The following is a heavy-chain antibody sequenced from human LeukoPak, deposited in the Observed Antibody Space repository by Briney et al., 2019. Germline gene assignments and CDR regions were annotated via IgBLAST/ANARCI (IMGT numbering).Heavy chain of an antibody. CDR2: INHSGST. J-gene: IGHJ4*02. Sequence: SETLSLICAVYGGSFSGYYWSWIRQPPGKGLEWIGEINHSGSTNYNPSLKSRVTISVDTSKNQFSLKLSSVTAADTAVYYCARGRGYYDSSGYYYVRRYFDYWGQGTLVTVSS. V-gene: IGHV4-34*01. CDR1: GGSFSGYY. D-gene: IGHD3-22*01. CDR3: ARGRGYYDSSGYYYVRRYFDY.